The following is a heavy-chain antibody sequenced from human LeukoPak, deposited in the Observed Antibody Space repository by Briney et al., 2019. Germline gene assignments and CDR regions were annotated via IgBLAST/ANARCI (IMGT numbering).Heavy chain of an antibody. D-gene: IGHD6-19*01. V-gene: IGHV4-30-4*08. CDR2: IYYSGST. Sequence: SQTLSLTCTVSGGSISSGDYYWCWIRQPPGKGLERIGYIYYSGSTYYNPSLKSRVTISVDTSKNQFSLKLSSVTAADTAVYYCASFHSSAITNLFWGQGTLVTVSS. CDR3: ASFHSSAITNLF. J-gene: IGHJ4*02. CDR1: GGSISSGDYY.